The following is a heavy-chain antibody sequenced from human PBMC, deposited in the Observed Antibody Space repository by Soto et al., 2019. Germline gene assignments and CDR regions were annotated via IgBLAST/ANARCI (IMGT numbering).Heavy chain of an antibody. D-gene: IGHD3-3*01. V-gene: IGHV1-18*01. J-gene: IGHJ6*02. CDR1: GYTFTSYG. Sequence: GASVKVSCKASGYTFTSYGISWVRQAPGQGLEWMGWISAYNGNTNYAQKLQGRVTMTTDTSTSTAYMELRSLRSDDTAVYCCARSSSFGVVIHYYYGMDVWGQGTTVTVSS. CDR3: ARSSSFGVVIHYYYGMDV. CDR2: ISAYNGNT.